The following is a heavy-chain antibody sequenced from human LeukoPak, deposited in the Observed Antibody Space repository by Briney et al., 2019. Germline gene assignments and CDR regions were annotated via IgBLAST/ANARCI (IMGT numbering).Heavy chain of an antibody. V-gene: IGHV3-30*02. Sequence: GGSLRLSCAASGFTFSSYGMHWVRQAPGKGLEWVAFIRYDGSNRYYADSVKGRFTISRDNSKNTLYLQMNSLRAEDTAVYYCARGLPNYYGMDVWGQGTTVTVSS. J-gene: IGHJ6*02. CDR1: GFTFSSYG. CDR2: IRYDGSNR. CDR3: ARGLPNYYGMDV.